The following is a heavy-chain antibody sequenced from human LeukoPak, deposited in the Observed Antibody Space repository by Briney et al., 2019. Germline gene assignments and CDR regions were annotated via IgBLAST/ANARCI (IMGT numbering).Heavy chain of an antibody. Sequence: GGSLRLSCAASGLTVSSSYMSCVRQAPGKGLEWISIIYNDGSTYYADSMKGRFTISRDNSKNTLYLQVNSLGAEDTAMYYCARNILFAFDIWGQGTMVTVSS. CDR2: IYNDGST. J-gene: IGHJ3*02. CDR3: ARNILFAFDI. CDR1: GLTVSSSY. V-gene: IGHV3-53*01.